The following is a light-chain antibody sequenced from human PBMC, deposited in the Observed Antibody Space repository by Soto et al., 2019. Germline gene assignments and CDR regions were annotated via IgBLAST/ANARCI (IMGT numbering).Light chain of an antibody. CDR2: AAP. Sequence: EIVLTQSPGTLSLSPGERATLSCMASQTITSNYLAWYQQKPGQAPRLLIYAAPNRATGIPDRFSGSGSGTEFTLTISGLEPEDFAVYYCQQYDSSLWTFGQGTKV. CDR3: QQYDSSLWT. J-gene: IGKJ1*01. V-gene: IGKV3-20*01. CDR1: QTITSNY.